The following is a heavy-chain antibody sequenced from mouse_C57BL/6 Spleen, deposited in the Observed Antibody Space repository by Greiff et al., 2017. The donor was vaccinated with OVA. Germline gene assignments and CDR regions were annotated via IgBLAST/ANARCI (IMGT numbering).Heavy chain of an antibody. CDR2: IYPGSGST. CDR1: GYTFTSYW. D-gene: IGHD1-1*01. Sequence: QVQLQGAELVKPGASVKMSCKASGYTFTSYWITWVKQRPGQGLEWIGDIYPGSGSTNYNEKFKSKATLTVDTSSSTAYMQLSSLTSEDSAVYYCARGRRSSPYFDYWGQGTTLTVSS. J-gene: IGHJ2*01. CDR3: ARGRRSSPYFDY. V-gene: IGHV1-55*01.